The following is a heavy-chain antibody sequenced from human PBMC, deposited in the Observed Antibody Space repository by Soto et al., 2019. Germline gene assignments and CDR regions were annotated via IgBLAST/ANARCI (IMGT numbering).Heavy chain of an antibody. Sequence: GASVKVSCKASGYTFTSYGISWLLQAPGQGLEWMGWISAYNGNTNYAQKLQGRVTMTTDTSTSTAYMELRSLRSDDTAVYYCARSFSSSFWSGHLYYYYYMDVWGKGTTVTVSS. V-gene: IGHV1-18*01. CDR2: ISAYNGNT. J-gene: IGHJ6*03. CDR1: GYTFTSYG. D-gene: IGHD3-3*01. CDR3: ARSFSSSFWSGHLYYYYYMDV.